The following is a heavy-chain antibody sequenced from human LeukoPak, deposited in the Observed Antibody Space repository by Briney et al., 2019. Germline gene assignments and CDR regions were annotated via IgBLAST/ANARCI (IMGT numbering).Heavy chain of an antibody. CDR2: IYHNGST. CDR3: GREARFFGKTPGFDP. CDR1: GGSISSGGYY. Sequence: SQTLSLTCTVSGGSISSGGYYCSWIRQPPGKGLELIGYIYHNGSTYNNPSLKSRVTISVDRSKNQFSLKLSSVTAADTAVYYCGREARFFGKTPGFDPWGQGTLVTVSS. V-gene: IGHV4-30-2*01. J-gene: IGHJ5*02. D-gene: IGHD3-3*01.